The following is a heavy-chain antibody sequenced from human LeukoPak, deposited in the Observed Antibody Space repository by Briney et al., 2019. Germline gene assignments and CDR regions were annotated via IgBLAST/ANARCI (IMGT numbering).Heavy chain of an antibody. CDR2: IKQDGSEK. Sequence: GRSLRLSCAASGFTFSSYGMHWVRQAPGKGLEWVANIKQDGSEKYYVDSVKGRFTISRDNAKNSLYLQMNSLRAEDTAVYYCAAPLYPRYDNSGYYYYWGQGTLVTVSS. J-gene: IGHJ4*02. CDR3: AAPLYPRYDNSGYYYY. CDR1: GFTFSSYG. V-gene: IGHV3-7*01. D-gene: IGHD3-22*01.